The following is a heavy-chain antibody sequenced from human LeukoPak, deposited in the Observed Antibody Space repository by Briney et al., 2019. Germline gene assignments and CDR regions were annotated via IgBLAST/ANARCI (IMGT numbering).Heavy chain of an antibody. D-gene: IGHD4-11*01. V-gene: IGHV3-11*05. Sequence: GRFSISRDNAKNSLYLQMNSLRAEDTAIYYCTRETTVNNYYYHYMDVWGKGTTVTVSS. CDR3: TRETTVNNYYYHYMDV. J-gene: IGHJ6*03.